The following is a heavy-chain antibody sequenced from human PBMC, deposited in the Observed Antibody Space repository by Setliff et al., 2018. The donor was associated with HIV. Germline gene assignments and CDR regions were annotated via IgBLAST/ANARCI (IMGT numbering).Heavy chain of an antibody. CDR2: INTDGHT. Sequence: GESLKISCAASGFNFTRNWMHWVRQVPGKGLVWVSVINTDGHTLYADSVKGRFTIARDDAKNTLYLQMDSLRVEDTAVYFCARDGPLVRANINTFDMWGPGTMVTVSS. CDR3: ARDGPLVRANINTFDM. CDR1: GFNFTRNW. D-gene: IGHD1-20*01. V-gene: IGHV3-74*03. J-gene: IGHJ3*02.